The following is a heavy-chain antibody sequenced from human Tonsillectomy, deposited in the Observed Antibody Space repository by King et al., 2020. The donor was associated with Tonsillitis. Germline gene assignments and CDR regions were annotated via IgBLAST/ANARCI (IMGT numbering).Heavy chain of an antibody. CDR3: AISVKGRLTISGDNSKNTLYQQRNSLRAEDTAVYYCARDRIVAVIGGGFDI. Sequence: QLVQSGGGVVQPGRSLRLSCAASGFTFSSSGMHWVRQAPGRGLEWVAGIWYDGINQYYGDSVKGRFTSSSDNSKNTLYLQMNSLRGEDTAVDYCAISVKGRLTISGDNSKNTLYQQRNSLRAEDTAVYYCARDRIVAVIGGGFDIWGQGTRVTVSS. CDR2: IWYDGINQ. V-gene: IGHV3-33*08. CDR1: GFTFSSSG. J-gene: IGHJ3*02. D-gene: IGHD3-22*01.